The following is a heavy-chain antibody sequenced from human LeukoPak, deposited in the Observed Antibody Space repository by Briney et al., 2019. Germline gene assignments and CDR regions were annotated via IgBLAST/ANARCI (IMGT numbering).Heavy chain of an antibody. CDR2: IYPGDSDT. CDR3: AREGKEQLMSSVDY. D-gene: IGHD6-6*01. Sequence: GASVKVSCKASGYTFTSYWIGWVRQMPGKGLEWMGIIYPGDSDTRYSPSFQGQVTISADKSISTAYLQWSSLKASDTAMYYCAREGKEQLMSSVDYWGQGTLVTVSS. CDR1: GYTFTSYW. V-gene: IGHV5-51*01. J-gene: IGHJ4*02.